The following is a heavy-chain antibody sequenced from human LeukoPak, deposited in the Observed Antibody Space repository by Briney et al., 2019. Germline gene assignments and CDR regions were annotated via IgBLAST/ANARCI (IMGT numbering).Heavy chain of an antibody. V-gene: IGHV3-23*01. J-gene: IGHJ1*01. Sequence: PGGSLRLSCAASGFTFSSYAMSWVRQAPGKGLEWVSAISGSGGSTYYGDSVKGRFTISRDNSKNTLYLQMNSLRAEDTAVYYCAKGGHRVVIISAHFQHWGQGTLVTVSS. CDR2: ISGSGGST. D-gene: IGHD3-22*01. CDR3: AKGGHRVVIISAHFQH. CDR1: GFTFSSYA.